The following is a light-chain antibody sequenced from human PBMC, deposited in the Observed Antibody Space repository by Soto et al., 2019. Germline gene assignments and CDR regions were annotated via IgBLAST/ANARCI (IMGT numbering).Light chain of an antibody. CDR2: GVS. V-gene: IGLV2-14*01. Sequence: QSVLTQPASVSGSPGQSITISCTGTSSDVGGYNYVSWYQQHPGKAPKLMIYGVSNRPSGVSNRFSGSKSGNTASLTISGLQAEDEADYYCSSYTSTSTIFVFGTGTKLTVL. CDR1: SSDVGGYNY. CDR3: SSYTSTSTIFV. J-gene: IGLJ1*01.